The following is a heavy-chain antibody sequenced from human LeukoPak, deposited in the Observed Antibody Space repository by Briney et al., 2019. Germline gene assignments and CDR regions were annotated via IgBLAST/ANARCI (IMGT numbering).Heavy chain of an antibody. Sequence: GGSLRLSCAASAFTFSNYWMHWVRQAPGKGLVWVSRINSVGTSTSYADSVKGRFTISRDIAKNTLYLQMNSLRAEDTALYYCARASHYSDSSDYPDYWGQGTLVTVSS. J-gene: IGHJ4*02. CDR3: ARASHYSDSSDYPDY. CDR2: INSVGTST. CDR1: AFTFSNYW. V-gene: IGHV3-74*01. D-gene: IGHD3-22*01.